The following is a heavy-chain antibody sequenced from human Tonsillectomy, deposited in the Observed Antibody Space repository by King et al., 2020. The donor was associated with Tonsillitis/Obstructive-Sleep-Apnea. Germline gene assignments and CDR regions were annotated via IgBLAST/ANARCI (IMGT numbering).Heavy chain of an antibody. CDR2: INHSGST. CDR3: ASATYYYDSSGYKAVWFDP. Sequence: AQLQQWGAGLLKPSETLSLTCAVYGGSFSGYYWSWIRQPPGKGLEWIGEINHSGSTNYNPSLKSRVTISVDTSKNQFSLKLSSVTAADTAVYYCASATYYYDSSGYKAVWFDPWGQGTLVTVSS. CDR1: GGSFSGYY. D-gene: IGHD3-22*01. J-gene: IGHJ5*02. V-gene: IGHV4-34*01.